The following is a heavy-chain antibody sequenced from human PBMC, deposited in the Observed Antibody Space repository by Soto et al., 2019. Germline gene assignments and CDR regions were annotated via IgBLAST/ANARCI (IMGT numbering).Heavy chain of an antibody. J-gene: IGHJ4*02. Sequence: SETLSLTCTVSGGSISRSYWSWIRQPPGKGLEWIGYIYNSGSTNYNPSLRTRVTISVDTSKNQVSLKLSSVTAADTAVYYCARPHDDYGDYAFDYWGQGTLVTVSS. CDR2: IYNSGST. CDR3: ARPHDDYGDYAFDY. CDR1: GGSISRSY. V-gene: IGHV4-59*08. D-gene: IGHD4-17*01.